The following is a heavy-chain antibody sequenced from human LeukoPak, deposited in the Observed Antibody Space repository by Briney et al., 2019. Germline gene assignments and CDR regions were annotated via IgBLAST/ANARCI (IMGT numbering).Heavy chain of an antibody. D-gene: IGHD1-26*01. CDR1: GYRFTNYW. CDR2: IFPGDSDS. J-gene: IGHJ4*02. Sequence: GESLKISCQISGYRFTNYWIGWVRQLPGEGLGWVGIIFPGDSDSHYSPSFRGQVTLSVDQSTTTAYLQWDSLKASDSAIYFCVRHQRWSYHFDYWGQGTLISVSS. CDR3: VRHQRWSYHFDY. V-gene: IGHV5-51*01.